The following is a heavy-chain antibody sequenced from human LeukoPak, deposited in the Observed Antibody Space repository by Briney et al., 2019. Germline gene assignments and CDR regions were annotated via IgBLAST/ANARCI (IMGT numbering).Heavy chain of an antibody. D-gene: IGHD4-17*01. CDR1: GGSISSSSYY. CDR2: IYYSGST. Sequence: PSETLSLTCTVSGGSISSSSYYWGWIRQPPGKGLEWIGSIYYSGSTYYNPSLKSRVTISVDTSKNQFSLKLSSVTAADTAVYYCARLQPYYGDYGGWFDPWGQGTLVTVSS. V-gene: IGHV4-39*01. J-gene: IGHJ5*02. CDR3: ARLQPYYGDYGGWFDP.